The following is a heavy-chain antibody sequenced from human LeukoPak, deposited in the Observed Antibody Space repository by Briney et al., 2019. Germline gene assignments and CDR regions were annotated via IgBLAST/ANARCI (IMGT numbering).Heavy chain of an antibody. J-gene: IGHJ6*03. CDR1: GGSISSYY. Sequence: PSETLSFTCTVSGGSISSYYWSWIRQPPGKGLEWIGYIYYSGSTNYNPSLKSRVTISVDTSKNQFSLKLSSVTAADTAVYYCARYNYCSSTSCYYYYYYMDVWGKGTTVTVSS. CDR3: ARYNYCSSTSCYYYYYYMDV. V-gene: IGHV4-59*01. D-gene: IGHD2-2*01. CDR2: IYYSGST.